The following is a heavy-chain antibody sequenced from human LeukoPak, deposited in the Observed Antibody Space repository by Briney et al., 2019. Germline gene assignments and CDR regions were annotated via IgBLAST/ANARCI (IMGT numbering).Heavy chain of an antibody. J-gene: IGHJ4*02. CDR3: ARRRRVAAAGTPSHYYFDY. D-gene: IGHD6-13*01. CDR1: GFTFSSYA. Sequence: GGSLRLSCAASGFTFSSYAMSWVRQAPGKGLEWVSAISGSGGSTYYADSVKGRFTISRDNSKNTLYLQMNSLRAEDTAVYYCARRRRVAAAGTPSHYYFDYWGQGTLVTVSS. CDR2: ISGSGGST. V-gene: IGHV3-23*01.